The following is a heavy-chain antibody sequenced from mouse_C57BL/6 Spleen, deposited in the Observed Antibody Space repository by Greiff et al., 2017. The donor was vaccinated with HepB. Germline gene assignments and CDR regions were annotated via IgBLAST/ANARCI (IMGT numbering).Heavy chain of an antibody. CDR1: GFSLSTSGMG. Sequence: QVTLKECGPGILQSSQTLSLTCSFSGFSLSTSGMGVSWIRQPSGKGLEWLAHIYWDDDKRYNPSLKSRLTISKDTSRNQVFLKITSVDTADTAAYYCARSLYDYDGYFDVWGTGTTVTVSS. D-gene: IGHD2-4*01. V-gene: IGHV8-12*01. J-gene: IGHJ1*03. CDR3: ARSLYDYDGYFDV. CDR2: IYWDDDK.